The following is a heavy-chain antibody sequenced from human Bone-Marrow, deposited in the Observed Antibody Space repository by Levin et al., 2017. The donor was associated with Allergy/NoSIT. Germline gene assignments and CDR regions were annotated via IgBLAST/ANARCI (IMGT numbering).Heavy chain of an antibody. V-gene: IGHV5-51*01. CDR2: IYPGDSDT. J-gene: IGHJ5*02. CDR1: GYSFTNYW. CDR3: ARSGLNPLVPNWFDP. Sequence: NRGESLKISCQGSGYSFTNYWIAWVRQVPGKGLEWMGNIYPGDSDTKYNPSFQGHVTISADKSTSTAFLQWSSLKASDTAIYYCARSGLNPLVPNWFDPWGQGTLVTVSS. D-gene: IGHD6-13*01.